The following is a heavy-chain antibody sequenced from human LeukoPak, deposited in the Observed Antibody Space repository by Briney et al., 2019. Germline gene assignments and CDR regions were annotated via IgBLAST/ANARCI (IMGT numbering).Heavy chain of an antibody. CDR1: GGSISSYY. J-gene: IGHJ4*02. CDR2: IYYSGST. D-gene: IGHD2-2*01. Sequence: SETLSLTCTVSGGSISSYYWSWIRQPPGKGLEWIGYIYYSGSTNFNPSLKSRVTISVDTSKNQFSLKLSSATAADTAVYYCARGGLEYQLLSYFDYWGQGTLVTVSS. V-gene: IGHV4-59*01. CDR3: ARGGLEYQLLSYFDY.